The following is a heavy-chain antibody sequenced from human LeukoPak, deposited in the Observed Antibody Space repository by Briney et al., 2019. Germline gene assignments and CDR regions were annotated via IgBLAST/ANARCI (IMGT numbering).Heavy chain of an antibody. CDR3: ERARYGGNLDSSFDY. Sequence: AASVKVSCKASGGTFSSYAINWVRQAPGQGLEWMGGFIPIFGTANFAQKFQGRVTITADESTSTAFMYLNSLRSDDTAVYYCERARYGGNLDSSFDYWGQGTLVTVSS. CDR1: GGTFSSYA. CDR2: FIPIFGTA. V-gene: IGHV1-69*13. D-gene: IGHD4-23*01. J-gene: IGHJ4*02.